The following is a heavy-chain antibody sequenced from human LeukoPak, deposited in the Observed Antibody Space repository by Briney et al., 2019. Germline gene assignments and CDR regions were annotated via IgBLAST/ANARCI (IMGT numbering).Heavy chain of an antibody. CDR2: FDPEDGET. Sequence: GASVTVSCTVSGYTLTELSMHWVRQAPGKGLEWMGGFDPEDGETIYAQKFQGRVTMTEDTSTDTAYMELSSLRSEDTAVYYCATMRLAKDYGDYDAFDIWGQGTMVTVSS. D-gene: IGHD4-17*01. J-gene: IGHJ3*02. CDR3: ATMRLAKDYGDYDAFDI. V-gene: IGHV1-24*01. CDR1: GYTLTELS.